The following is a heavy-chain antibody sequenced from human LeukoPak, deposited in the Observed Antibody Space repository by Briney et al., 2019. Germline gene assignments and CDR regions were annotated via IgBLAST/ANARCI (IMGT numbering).Heavy chain of an antibody. CDR2: INHSGST. J-gene: IGHJ4*02. CDR3: ATPHMYSSSPRLDY. D-gene: IGHD6-6*01. V-gene: IGHV4-34*01. CDR1: GGSFSGYY. Sequence: SETLSLTCAVYGGSFSGYYWSWIRQPPGKGLEWIGEINHSGSTNYNPSLKSRVTISVDTSKDQFSLKLSSVTAADTAVYYCATPHMYSSSPRLDYWGQGTLVTVSS.